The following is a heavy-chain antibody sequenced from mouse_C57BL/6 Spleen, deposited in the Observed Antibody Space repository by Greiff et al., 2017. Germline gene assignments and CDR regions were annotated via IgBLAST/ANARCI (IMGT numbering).Heavy chain of an antibody. V-gene: IGHV1-81*01. J-gene: IGHJ2*01. CDR2: IYPRSGNT. Sequence: QVQLQQSGAELARPGASVKLSCKASGYTFTSYGISWVKQRTGQGLEWIGEIYPRSGNTYYNEKFKGKATLTADKSSSTAYMELRSLTSEDSAVYFCAPMTTVGDDYWGQGTTLTVSS. D-gene: IGHD1-1*01. CDR1: GYTFTSYG. CDR3: APMTTVGDDY.